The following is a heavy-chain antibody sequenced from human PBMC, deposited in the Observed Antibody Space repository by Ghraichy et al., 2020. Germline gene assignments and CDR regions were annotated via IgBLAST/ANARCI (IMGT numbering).Heavy chain of an antibody. CDR1: GYTFTNYD. V-gene: IGHV1-8*01. J-gene: IGHJ6*02. D-gene: IGHD3-10*01. CDR2: MNPNSGNA. CDR3: ARANRGVLTPRDGMDV. Sequence: ASVKVSCKASGYTFTNYDINWVRQATGQGLEWMGWMNPNSGNADYAQEFQGRVTMTRNTSISTAYMELSSLRSEDTAVYYCARANRGVLTPRDGMDVWGQGTTVTVSS.